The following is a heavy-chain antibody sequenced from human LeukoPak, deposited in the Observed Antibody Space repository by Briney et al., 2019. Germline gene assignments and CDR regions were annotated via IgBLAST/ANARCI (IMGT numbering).Heavy chain of an antibody. Sequence: GGSLRLSCAASGFTFSSYSMNWVRQAPGKGLEWVSYISSSSSTIYYADSAKGRFTISRDNAKNSLYLQMNSLRAEDTAVYYCARETYSSGWWAGPARTYYYYGMDVWGQGTTVTVSS. D-gene: IGHD6-19*01. CDR1: GFTFSSYS. CDR3: ARETYSSGWWAGPARTYYYYGMDV. J-gene: IGHJ6*02. CDR2: ISSSSSTI. V-gene: IGHV3-48*01.